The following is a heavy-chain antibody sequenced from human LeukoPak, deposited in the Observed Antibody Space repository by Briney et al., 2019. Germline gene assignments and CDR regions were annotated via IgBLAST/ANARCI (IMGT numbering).Heavy chain of an antibody. CDR2: IYYSGST. CDR1: GGSISSDGYY. CDR3: ARDRGGSGANWFDP. V-gene: IGHV4-30-4*01. D-gene: IGHD3-10*01. Sequence: PSETLSLTCTVSGGSISSDGYYWSWIRQPPGKGLEWIGYIYYSGSTYYNPSLKSRVTISVDTSKNQFSLKLSSVTAADTAVYYCARDRGGSGANWFDPWGQGTLVTVSS. J-gene: IGHJ5*02.